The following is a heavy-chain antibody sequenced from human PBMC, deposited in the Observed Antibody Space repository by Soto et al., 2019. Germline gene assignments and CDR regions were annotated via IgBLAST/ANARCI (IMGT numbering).Heavy chain of an antibody. CDR1: GYTFTSYG. D-gene: IGHD1-26*01. J-gene: IGHJ5*02. CDR3: ARVVGALGHRFDP. Sequence: VASVKVSCKASGYTFTSYGLSWVRQAPGQGLEWMGRISAYNYNTNYAQKLQGRVTMTTDTSTSTAYMELRSLRSDDTAVYYCARVVGALGHRFDPWGQGTLVTVSS. CDR2: ISAYNYNT. V-gene: IGHV1-18*01.